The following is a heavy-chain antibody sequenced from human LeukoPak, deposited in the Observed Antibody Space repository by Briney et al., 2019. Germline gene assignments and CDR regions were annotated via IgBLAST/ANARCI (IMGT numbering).Heavy chain of an antibody. Sequence: PGGSLRLSCAASGFTFGDYGMSWVRQAPGKGLEWVSGINWNGGRTGYADSVKGRFTIYRDNANNSRYLQMNSLRAEDTALYYCARDGYDSSGYYDWGQGTLVTVSS. CDR2: INWNGGRT. CDR3: ARDGYDSSGYYD. J-gene: IGHJ4*02. D-gene: IGHD3-22*01. CDR1: GFTFGDYG. V-gene: IGHV3-20*04.